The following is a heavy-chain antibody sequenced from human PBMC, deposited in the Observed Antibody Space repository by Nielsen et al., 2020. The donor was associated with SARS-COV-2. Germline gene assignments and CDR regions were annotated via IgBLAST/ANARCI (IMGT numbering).Heavy chain of an antibody. Sequence: VRQAPGKGLVWVSRINSDGSSTSYADSVKGRFTISRDNAKNTLYLQMNSLRAEDTAVYYCARGGRGIHRSWTESNWFDPWGQGTLVTVSS. D-gene: IGHD3-16*02. CDR3: ARGGRGIHRSWTESNWFDP. J-gene: IGHJ5*02. CDR2: INSDGSST. V-gene: IGHV3-74*01.